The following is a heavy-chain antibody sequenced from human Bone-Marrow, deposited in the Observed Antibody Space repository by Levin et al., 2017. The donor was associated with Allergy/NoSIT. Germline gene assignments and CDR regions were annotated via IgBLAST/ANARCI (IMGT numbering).Heavy chain of an antibody. Sequence: PGESLKISCEASGYTFRNYGITWVRQAPGQGLEWMGSISGYNGNTNYAQTLQGRVTMTTDTSTNTAYMDLRSLRSDDTAVYYCAREDYYHSEIFYVNLDFWGQGTLVTVSS. J-gene: IGHJ4*02. D-gene: IGHD3-10*01. CDR3: AREDYYHSEIFYVNLDF. V-gene: IGHV1-18*01. CDR1: GYTFRNYG. CDR2: ISGYNGNT.